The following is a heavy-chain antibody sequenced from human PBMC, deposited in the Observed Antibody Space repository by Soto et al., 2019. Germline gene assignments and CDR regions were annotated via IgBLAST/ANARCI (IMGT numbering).Heavy chain of an antibody. J-gene: IGHJ4*02. CDR1: GFTFNNYW. CDR3: ARGGSESDY. Sequence: EVQLVESGGGLVQPGGSLRLSCAASGFTFNNYWMTWVRQAPGKGLEWVANIKEDGSDKNYVDSVKGRFTISRDNAKNSLVLQMNSLRAEDTALYYCARGGSESDYWGQGTLVTVSS. V-gene: IGHV3-7*01. CDR2: IKEDGSDK.